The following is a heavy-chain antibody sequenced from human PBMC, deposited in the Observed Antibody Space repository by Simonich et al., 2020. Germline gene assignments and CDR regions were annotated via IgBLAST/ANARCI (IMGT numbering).Heavy chain of an antibody. CDR2: ISSNSRYS. CDR1: GFTFSSCS. J-gene: IGHJ4*02. CDR3: ARDVDTAMVFDY. Sequence: EVQLVESGGGLVKPGGSLRLSCAASGFTFSSCSMNWVRQAPGKGLEGVSAISSNSRYSDYSCSGKGRFTISRDNAKNSRYLQMNSLRAEDTAVYYCARDVDTAMVFDYWGQGTLVTVSS. V-gene: IGHV3-21*01. D-gene: IGHD5-18*01.